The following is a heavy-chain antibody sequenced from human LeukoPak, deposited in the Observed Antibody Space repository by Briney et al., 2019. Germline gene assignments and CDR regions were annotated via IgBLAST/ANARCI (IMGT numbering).Heavy chain of an antibody. D-gene: IGHD5-18*01. V-gene: IGHV3-33*01. J-gene: IGHJ6*02. CDR3: ARVRTAMVSRGMDV. CDR1: GFTFSSYG. Sequence: PGRSLILSCAASGFTFSSYGMHWVRQAPGKGLEWVAVIWYDGSNKYYADSVKGRFTISRDNSKNTLYLQMNGLRAEDTAVYYCARVRTAMVSRGMDVWGQGTTVTVSS. CDR2: IWYDGSNK.